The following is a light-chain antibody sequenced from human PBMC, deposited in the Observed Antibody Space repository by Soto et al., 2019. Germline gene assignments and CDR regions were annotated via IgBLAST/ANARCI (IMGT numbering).Light chain of an antibody. J-gene: IGKJ2*02. Sequence: DIQLTQSPSSLSASVGDRVTIFCRASQSISTNLTWYQQKPGRAPKLLIYAESSLQGTVPSTFSGSGSGTDFTLTISSLQPEDVASYYCQQSYNSPWTFGQGTKLEIK. V-gene: IGKV1-39*01. CDR1: QSISTN. CDR2: AES. CDR3: QQSYNSPWT.